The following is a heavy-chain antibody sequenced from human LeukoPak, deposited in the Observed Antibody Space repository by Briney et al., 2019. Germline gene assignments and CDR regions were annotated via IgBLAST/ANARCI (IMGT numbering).Heavy chain of an antibody. D-gene: IGHD3-10*01. CDR3: ASRDYYGSGSYYNPGYYYYYMDV. J-gene: IGHJ6*03. Sequence: GGSLRLSCAASGFTFSSYGMHWVRQAPGKGLEWVAVISYDGSNKYYADSVKGRFTISRDNSKNTLYLQMNSLRAEDTAVYYCASRDYYGSGSYYNPGYYYYYMDVWGKGTTVTISS. CDR2: ISYDGSNK. CDR1: GFTFSSYG. V-gene: IGHV3-30*03.